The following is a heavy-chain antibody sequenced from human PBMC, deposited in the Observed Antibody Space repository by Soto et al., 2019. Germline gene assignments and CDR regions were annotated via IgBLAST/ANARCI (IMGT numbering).Heavy chain of an antibody. J-gene: IGHJ4*02. V-gene: IGHV3-23*01. Sequence: GGSLSLSCAASGFTFSSYAMSWVRQAPGKGLEWVSAISGSGGSTYYADSVKGRFTISRDNSKNTLYLQMNSLRAEETAVYYCAKKGTKYCSGGSCYSHYFDYWGQGTLVTVSS. CDR3: AKKGTKYCSGGSCYSHYFDY. D-gene: IGHD2-15*01. CDR2: ISGSGGST. CDR1: GFTFSSYA.